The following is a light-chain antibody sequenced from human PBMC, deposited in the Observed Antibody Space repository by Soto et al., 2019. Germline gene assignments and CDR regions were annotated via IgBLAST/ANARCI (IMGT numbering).Light chain of an antibody. CDR2: GNN. CDR1: SSNIGAAYD. Sequence: QAVVTQPPSVSGAPGQRVTISCTGGSSNIGAAYDVHWYQHLPGTAPKLLIYGNNNRPSGVPDRFSGSKSGTSASLAITGLQAEDESDYYCQSYDSSLSGSVFGRGTKLTVL. CDR3: QSYDSSLSGSV. V-gene: IGLV1-40*01. J-gene: IGLJ2*01.